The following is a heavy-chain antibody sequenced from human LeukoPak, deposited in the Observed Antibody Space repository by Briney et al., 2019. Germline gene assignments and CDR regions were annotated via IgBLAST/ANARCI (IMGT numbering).Heavy chain of an antibody. CDR3: TSQYSSSWLLFDY. V-gene: IGHV3-49*03. D-gene: IGHD6-13*01. J-gene: IGHJ4*02. CDR1: GFTFGDYA. CDR2: IRSKAYGGTT. Sequence: GGSLRLSCTASGFTFGDYAMSWFRQAPWMGLEWVGFIRSKAYGGTTEYAASVKGRFTISRDDSKSIAYLQMNSLKTEDTAVYYCTSQYSSSWLLFDYWGQGTLVTVSS.